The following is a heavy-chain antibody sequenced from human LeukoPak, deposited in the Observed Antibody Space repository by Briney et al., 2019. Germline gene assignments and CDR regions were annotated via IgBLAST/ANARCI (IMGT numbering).Heavy chain of an antibody. Sequence: GASANVSFTGSGYTFTIYGISWVRQAPGQGLEWMGWISAYNGNTNYAQKLQGRVTMTTDTSTSTAYMELRSLRSDDTAVYYCARVAGSGYYYYYFDYWGQGTLVTVSS. CDR3: ARVAGSGYYYYYFDY. CDR2: ISAYNGNT. D-gene: IGHD3-22*01. CDR1: GYTFTIYG. J-gene: IGHJ4*02. V-gene: IGHV1-18*01.